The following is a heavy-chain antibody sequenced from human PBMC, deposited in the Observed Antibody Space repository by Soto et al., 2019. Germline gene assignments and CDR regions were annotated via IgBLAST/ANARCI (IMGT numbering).Heavy chain of an antibody. CDR2: VTFDGSRT. V-gene: IGHV3-30*18. J-gene: IGHJ6*02. CDR1: GFNFNNYA. D-gene: IGHD2-21*01. CDR3: AKAGWGGDYYYGLDV. Sequence: PGGSLRLSCAASGFNFNNYAMHWVRQAPGKGLEWVAVVTFDGSRTYYADSVKGRFTISRDSSNNTVSLQMNSLTNEDTAVYYCAKAGWGGDYYYGLDVWGQGTTVTVSS.